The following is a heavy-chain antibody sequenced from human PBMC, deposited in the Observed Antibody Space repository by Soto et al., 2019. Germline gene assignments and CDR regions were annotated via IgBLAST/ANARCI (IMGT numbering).Heavy chain of an antibody. D-gene: IGHD1-26*01. CDR1: GYSFIKMS. V-gene: IGHV1-24*01. CDR2: FVPEEGGP. J-gene: IGHJ4*02. Sequence: QVHLEQSGAEVKKPGASVRVSCKVSGYSFIKMSMHWVRQGPGKGLEWLGGFVPEEGGPVYAQNFQGRVTLTEDPSSETTYMDLTRLTSEDTAIYYCATIIRPPDGVLGAGLSEACFNYWGRGTLVTVSS. CDR3: ATIIRPPDGVLGAGLSEACFNY.